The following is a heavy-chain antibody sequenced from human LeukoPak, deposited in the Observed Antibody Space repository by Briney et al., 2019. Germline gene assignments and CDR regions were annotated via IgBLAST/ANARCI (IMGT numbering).Heavy chain of an antibody. CDR3: ARIPTVTFFDY. D-gene: IGHD4-17*01. J-gene: IGHJ4*02. CDR1: GGSISSSSYY. CDR2: IYYSEST. Sequence: PSETLSLTCTVSGGSISSSSYYWGWIRQPPGKGLEWIGSIYYSESTYQNPSLKSRVTISVDTSKNQFSLKLSSVTAADTAVYYCARIPTVTFFDYWGQGTRVTVSS. V-gene: IGHV4-39*07.